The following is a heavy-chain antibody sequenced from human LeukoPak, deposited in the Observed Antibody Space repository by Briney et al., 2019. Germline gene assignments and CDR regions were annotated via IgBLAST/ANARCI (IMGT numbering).Heavy chain of an antibody. V-gene: IGHV4-59*01. CDR3: ARADPNASGYFYRFNWFDP. D-gene: IGHD3-10*01. J-gene: IGHJ5*02. CDR2: IYYSGST. Sequence: SETLSLTCTVSGGSISSYYWNWVRQPPGKGLEWIGNIYYSGSTNYNPSLKSRVTISLDTSKFQFSLRLNSVTAADTAVYYCARADPNASGYFYRFNWFDPWGQGTLVTVSS. CDR1: GGSISSYY.